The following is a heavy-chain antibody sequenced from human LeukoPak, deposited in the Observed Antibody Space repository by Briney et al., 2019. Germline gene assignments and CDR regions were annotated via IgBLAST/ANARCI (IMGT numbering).Heavy chain of an antibody. CDR1: GFTFSSYG. V-gene: IGHV3-33*01. CDR2: IWYDGSNK. Sequence: GGSLRLSCAASGFTFSSYGMHWVRQAPGKGLEWVAVIWYDGSNKYYADSVKGRFTISRDNSKNTLYLQMNSLRAEDTAVYYCARDPHTLVPAVFYFDYWGQGTLVTVSS. J-gene: IGHJ4*02. CDR3: ARDPHTLVPAVFYFDY. D-gene: IGHD2-2*01.